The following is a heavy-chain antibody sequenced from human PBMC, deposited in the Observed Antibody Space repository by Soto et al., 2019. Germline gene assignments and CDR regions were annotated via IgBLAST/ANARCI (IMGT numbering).Heavy chain of an antibody. D-gene: IGHD3-16*02. CDR3: AKDSSYGYVWGSFRYYFNF. CDR1: GFSFNNFA. J-gene: IGHJ4*01. V-gene: IGHV3-23*01. CDR2: ISGSGDRT. Sequence: GGSLRLSCEASGFSFNNFAMSWVRQAPGKGLEWVSGISGSGDRTHYIDSVKGRFTISRDNFKNTLYLQMNSLRAEDTAVYYCAKDSSYGYVWGSFRYYFNFWGQGTLVTVSS.